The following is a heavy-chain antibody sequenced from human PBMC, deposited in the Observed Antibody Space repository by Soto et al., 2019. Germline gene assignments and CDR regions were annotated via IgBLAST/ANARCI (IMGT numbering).Heavy chain of an antibody. CDR1: GYTFTPYG. CDR3: ARVVPGAEAWFGP. D-gene: IGHD2-2*01. CDR2: ISAYNGNT. Sequence: ASVKVSCKPSGYTFTPYGISWVRQAPGQGLGWMGWISAYNGNTNYAQKLQGRVTMTTDTSTTTAYMELRSLRSDDTAVYYCARVVPGAEAWFGPWGQGTLVTVSS. V-gene: IGHV1-18*04. J-gene: IGHJ5*02.